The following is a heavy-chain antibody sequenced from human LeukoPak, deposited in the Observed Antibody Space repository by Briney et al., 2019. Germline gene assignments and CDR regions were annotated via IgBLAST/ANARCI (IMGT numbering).Heavy chain of an antibody. Sequence: SETLSLTCTVYAGSFSGYYWSWIRQPPGKGLEWIGEINHGGSTNYNPSLKSRVTISVDTSKNQFSLKLNSVTAADTAVYYCAKRRFLEWLSPHAFDIWGQGTMVTVSS. CDR2: INHGGST. CDR3: AKRRFLEWLSPHAFDI. CDR1: AGSFSGYY. D-gene: IGHD3-3*01. V-gene: IGHV4-34*01. J-gene: IGHJ3*02.